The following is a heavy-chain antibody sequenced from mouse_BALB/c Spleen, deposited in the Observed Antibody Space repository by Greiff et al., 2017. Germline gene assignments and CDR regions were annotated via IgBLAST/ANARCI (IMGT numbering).Heavy chain of an antibody. V-gene: IGHV1-9*01. Sequence: VQLQQSGAELMKPGASVKISCKATGYTFSSYWIEWVKQRPGHGLEWIGKILPGSGSTNYNEKLKGKATFTADTSSNTASMQLSSLTSEDTAVYYCARGICYDYDNGNYYAMDDWGQGTTVTVSS. J-gene: IGHJ4*01. CDR2: ILPGSGST. D-gene: IGHD2-4*01. CDR3: ARGICYDYDNGNYYAMDD. CDR1: GYTFSSYW.